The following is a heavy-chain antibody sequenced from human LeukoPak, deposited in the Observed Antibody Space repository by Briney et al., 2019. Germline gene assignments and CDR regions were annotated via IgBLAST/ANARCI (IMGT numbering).Heavy chain of an antibody. Sequence: SRFTFSSYGMYWVRHAPGTGLEWVAFIHYGGSNKYYVDSVKGRFIISRDNSKNTLYLQMNSLRADDTAMYYCAKDQEPFGMVAIDHWGQGTLVTVSS. CDR3: AKDQEPFGMVAIDH. J-gene: IGHJ4*02. D-gene: IGHD3-3*01. CDR2: IHYGGSNK. CDR1: RFTFSSYG. V-gene: IGHV3-30*02.